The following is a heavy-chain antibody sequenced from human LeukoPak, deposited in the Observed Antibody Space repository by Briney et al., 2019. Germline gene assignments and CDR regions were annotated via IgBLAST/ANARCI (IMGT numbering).Heavy chain of an antibody. CDR3: ARDNHYYGSVDY. CDR1: GGSISSYY. D-gene: IGHD3-10*01. CDR2: IYYSGST. Sequence: SETLSLTCTVSGGSISSYYWSWIRQPPGKGLEWIGYIYYSGSTNYNPSLKSRVTISVDTSKNQFSLKLSSVTAADTAVYYCARDNHYYGSVDYWGQGTLVTVSS. V-gene: IGHV4-59*01. J-gene: IGHJ4*02.